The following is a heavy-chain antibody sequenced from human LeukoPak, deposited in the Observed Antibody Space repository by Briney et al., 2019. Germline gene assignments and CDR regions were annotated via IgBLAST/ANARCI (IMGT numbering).Heavy chain of an antibody. V-gene: IGHV1-18*01. D-gene: IGHD2-2*01. Sequence: AYVKSSCKAPGSRFLSHGISWVRQPPGQGLEWLGWITPYKGTTTYPQNLQSRVAVTTDTATGTSYMELRNLRFYDTAVYFCARDSVHPAVVPKFDYWGQGVLVTVSS. CDR3: ARDSVHPAVVPKFDY. J-gene: IGHJ4*02. CDR2: ITPYKGTT. CDR1: GSRFLSHG.